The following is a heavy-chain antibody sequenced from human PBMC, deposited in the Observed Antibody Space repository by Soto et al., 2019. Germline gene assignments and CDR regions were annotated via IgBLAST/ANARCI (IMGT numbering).Heavy chain of an antibody. V-gene: IGHV4-34*01. J-gene: IGHJ6*03. D-gene: IGHD2-21*01. CDR3: ARGGISHWAYFYYMDV. CDR2: INHSGSI. CDR1: GGSFSGYY. Sequence: SETLSLTCAVYGGSFSGYYWSWIRQPPGKGLEWIGEINHSGSINYNPSLKSRVTISVDTSKNQFSLTLNSVTAADTATYYCARGGISHWAYFYYMDVWDRGTTVTVSS.